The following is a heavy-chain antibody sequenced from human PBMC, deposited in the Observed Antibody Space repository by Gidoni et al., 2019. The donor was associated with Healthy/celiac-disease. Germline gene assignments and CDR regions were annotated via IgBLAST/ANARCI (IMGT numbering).Heavy chain of an antibody. CDR3: ALSQAVDYGDYWLDY. V-gene: IGHV3-7*03. CDR2: IKQDGSEK. D-gene: IGHD4-17*01. J-gene: IGHJ4*02. Sequence: EVQLVESGGGLVQPGGSLRLSCAASGFTFSSYWMSWVRQAPGQGLEWVANIKQDGSEKYYVDSVKGRFTISRDNAKNSLYLQMNSLRAEDTAVYYCALSQAVDYGDYWLDYWGQGTLVTVSS. CDR1: GFTFSSYW.